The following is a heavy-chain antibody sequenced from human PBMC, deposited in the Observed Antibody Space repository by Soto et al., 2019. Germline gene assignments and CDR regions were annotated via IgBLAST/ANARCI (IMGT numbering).Heavy chain of an antibody. V-gene: IGHV4-59*01. J-gene: IGHJ4*02. D-gene: IGHD3-22*01. CDR1: GGSISSYW. CDR3: AGDYYESSGQQVGYFAY. CDR2: IYYSGST. Sequence: SETLCVTWTVAGGSISSYWWSWIRQPPGKGLEWIGYIYYSGSTNYNHSLKSRVTISVDTSKNQFSLKLISVTAADTAVYYCAGDYYESSGQQVGYFAYWGKGTLVPVSS.